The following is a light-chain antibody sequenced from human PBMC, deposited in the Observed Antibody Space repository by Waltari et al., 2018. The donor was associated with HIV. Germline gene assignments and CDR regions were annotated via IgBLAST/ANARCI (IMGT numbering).Light chain of an antibody. CDR3: QQYGSSPLT. V-gene: IGKV3-20*01. Sequence: EIVLTQSPGTLSLSPGERATLSCRASQSVTSSFLSWYQQKPGPAPRLLVYGASSRATGIPGRCSGGGSGTDFTLTISRLEPEDFAGYYCQQYGSSPLTFGGGTKVDIK. CDR1: QSVTSSF. CDR2: GAS. J-gene: IGKJ4*01.